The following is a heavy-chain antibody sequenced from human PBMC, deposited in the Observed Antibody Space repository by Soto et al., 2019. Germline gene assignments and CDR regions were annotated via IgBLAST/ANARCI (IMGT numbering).Heavy chain of an antibody. Sequence: QPGGSLRLSCAASGFTFSAYWMHWVRQAPGKGLVWVSRTNTDGTATTYADSVEGRFTISRDNPKNMLYLQMNSLRAEDTAVYYCTRGHYYGMDVWGQGTTVTVSS. CDR1: GFTFSAYW. CDR3: TRGHYYGMDV. CDR2: TNTDGTAT. J-gene: IGHJ6*02. V-gene: IGHV3-74*03.